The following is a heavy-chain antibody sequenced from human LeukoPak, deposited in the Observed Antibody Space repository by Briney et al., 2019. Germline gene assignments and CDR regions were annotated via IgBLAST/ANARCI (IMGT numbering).Heavy chain of an antibody. CDR3: ARDRGYRGWYSFDY. CDR2: ISPNSGGT. Sequence: ASVKVSCKASGYTFTGYYMHWVRQAPGQGLEWMGWISPNSGGTNYAQKFQGRVTMTRDTSISTAYMELSRLRSDDTAVYYCARDRGYRGWYSFDYWGQGTLVTVSS. D-gene: IGHD6-19*01. V-gene: IGHV1-2*02. CDR1: GYTFTGYY. J-gene: IGHJ4*02.